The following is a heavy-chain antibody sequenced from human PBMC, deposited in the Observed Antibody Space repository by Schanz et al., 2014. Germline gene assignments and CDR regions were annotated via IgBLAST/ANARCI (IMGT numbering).Heavy chain of an antibody. CDR3: ARGGATRFDY. D-gene: IGHD1-26*01. Sequence: EVQLVESGGGLVQPGGSLRLSCAASGFTFSNYAMHWVRQAPGKGLEWVSGISGSGGSTYYADSVKGRFTISRDNSKNTLYLQLNSLRAEDTAVYYCARGGATRFDYWGQGTLVTVSS. CDR2: ISGSGGST. V-gene: IGHV3-23*04. CDR1: GFTFSNYA. J-gene: IGHJ4*02.